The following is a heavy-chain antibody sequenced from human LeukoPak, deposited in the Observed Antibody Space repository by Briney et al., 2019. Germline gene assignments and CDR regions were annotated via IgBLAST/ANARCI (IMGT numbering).Heavy chain of an antibody. J-gene: IGHJ4*02. D-gene: IGHD4-17*01. CDR2: MNPNSGNT. CDR1: GYTFTSYD. V-gene: IGHV1-8*01. Sequence: SVKVSCKASGYTFTSYDINWVRQAPGQGLERMGWMNPNSGNTGYAQKFQGRVTMTRNTSISTAYMELSSLRSEDTAVYYWARRVGSTTVSTLEYYFVYWGQGTLVTVSS. CDR3: ARRVGSTTVSTLEYYFVY.